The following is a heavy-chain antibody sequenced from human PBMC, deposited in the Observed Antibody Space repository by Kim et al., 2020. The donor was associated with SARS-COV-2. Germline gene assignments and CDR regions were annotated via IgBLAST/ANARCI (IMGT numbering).Heavy chain of an antibody. D-gene: IGHD2-8*02. V-gene: IGHV3-11*06. CDR3: ARDLGTGADAFDI. Sequence: YADSGKGRFTISRDNAKNSLYLQMNSLRAEDTAVYYCARDLGTGADAFDIWGQGTMVTVSS. J-gene: IGHJ3*02.